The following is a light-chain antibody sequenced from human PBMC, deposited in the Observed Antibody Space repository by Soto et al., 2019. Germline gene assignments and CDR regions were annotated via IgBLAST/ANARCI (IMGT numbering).Light chain of an antibody. J-gene: IGKJ1*01. Sequence: EIVMTQSPATLSVSPGERATLSCRATQSVGIDLAWYQQKPGQAPRLLIYGASTRATGIPARFSGTGSGTDFTLTVSSLQSEDFAVYYCQQYDNWPQTFGQGTKVDIK. CDR3: QQYDNWPQT. CDR1: QSVGID. V-gene: IGKV3-15*01. CDR2: GAS.